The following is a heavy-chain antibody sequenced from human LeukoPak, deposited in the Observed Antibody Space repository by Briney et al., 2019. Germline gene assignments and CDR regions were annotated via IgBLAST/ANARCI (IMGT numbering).Heavy chain of an antibody. CDR3: TTSPSLWFGELSGDY. D-gene: IGHD3-10*01. CDR2: IKSKTDGGTT. Sequence: MSGGSLRLSCAASGFTFSNAWMSWVRQAPGKGLKWVGRIKSKTDGGTTDYAAPVKGRFTISRDDSKNTLYLQMNSLKTEDTAVYYCTTSPSLWFGELSGDYWGQGTLVTVSS. V-gene: IGHV3-15*01. CDR1: GFTFSNAW. J-gene: IGHJ4*02.